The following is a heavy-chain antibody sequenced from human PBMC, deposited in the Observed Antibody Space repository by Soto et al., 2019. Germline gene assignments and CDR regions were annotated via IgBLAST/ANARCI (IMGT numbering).Heavy chain of an antibody. V-gene: IGHV3-23*01. CDR2: ISGTGGST. CDR3: AKRRIAAPPIDY. CDR1: GFTFNNYA. J-gene: IGHJ4*02. D-gene: IGHD6-6*01. Sequence: GGSLRLSCAASGFTFNNYAMNWVRQAPGKGLEWVATISGTGGSTYYADSVKGRFTISRDNSKNTLYLQMNSLRVEDTAVYYWAKRRIAAPPIDYWGQGTLVTVSS.